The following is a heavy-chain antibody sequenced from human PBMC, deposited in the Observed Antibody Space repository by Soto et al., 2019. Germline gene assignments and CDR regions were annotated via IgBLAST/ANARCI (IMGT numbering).Heavy chain of an antibody. D-gene: IGHD2-2*01. CDR2: MYHSGNT. Sequence: SETLSLTCAVSGGSITSGGYSWGWIRQPPGQGLEWIGYMYHSGNTYYNPPLKSRVTISVDTSKNHFSLKLSSVTPADTAVYYCARARFCTSTSCYHYLDFWGQGTLVTVSS. CDR1: GGSITSGGYS. V-gene: IGHV4-30-2*02. CDR3: ARARFCTSTSCYHYLDF. J-gene: IGHJ4*02.